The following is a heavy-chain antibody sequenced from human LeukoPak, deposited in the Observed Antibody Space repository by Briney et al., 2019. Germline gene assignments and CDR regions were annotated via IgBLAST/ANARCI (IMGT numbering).Heavy chain of an antibody. V-gene: IGHV1-2*06. CDR2: INPNSGGT. CDR1: GYTFTAYY. J-gene: IGHJ6*03. CDR3: ARGSRSSGWESYYYYYMDV. Sequence: ASVKLSCTASGYTFTAYYMHWVRQAPGQGLEGRGRINPNSGGTNYAQKFQGRVTMTRDTSISTAYMELSRLRSDDTAVYYCARGSRSSGWESYYYYYMDVWGKGTTVSVSS. D-gene: IGHD6-19*01.